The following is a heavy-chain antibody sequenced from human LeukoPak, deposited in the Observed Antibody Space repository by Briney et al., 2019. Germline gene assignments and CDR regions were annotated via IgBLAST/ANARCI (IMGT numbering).Heavy chain of an antibody. Sequence: PGRSLRLSCAASGFTFSSYAMHWVRQAPGKGQEWVAVISYDGSNKYYADSVKGRFTISRDNSKNTLYLQMNSLRAEDTAVYYCARDSAPYYYGSGSPVADVWGQGTTVTVSS. J-gene: IGHJ6*02. CDR3: ARDSAPYYYGSGSPVADV. V-gene: IGHV3-30-3*01. CDR2: ISYDGSNK. CDR1: GFTFSSYA. D-gene: IGHD3-10*01.